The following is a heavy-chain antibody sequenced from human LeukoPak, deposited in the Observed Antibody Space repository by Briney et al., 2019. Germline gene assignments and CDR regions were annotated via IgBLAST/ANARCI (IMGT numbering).Heavy chain of an antibody. CDR2: ISSSGSTI. J-gene: IGHJ4*02. Sequence: GGSLRLSCAASGFTFSDYYMSWIRQAPGKGLEWVSYISSSGSTIYYADSVKGRFTISRDNAKNSLYLQMNSPRAEDTAVYYCARDRDIVLMVYAFDYWGQGTLVTVSS. V-gene: IGHV3-11*04. CDR1: GFTFSDYY. D-gene: IGHD2-8*01. CDR3: ARDRDIVLMVYAFDY.